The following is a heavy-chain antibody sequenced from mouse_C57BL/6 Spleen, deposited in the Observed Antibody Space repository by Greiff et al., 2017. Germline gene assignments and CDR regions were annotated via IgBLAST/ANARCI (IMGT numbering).Heavy chain of an antibody. CDR3: ARSEITTVVATGDY. V-gene: IGHV1-80*01. CDR2: IYPGDGDT. D-gene: IGHD1-1*01. J-gene: IGHJ2*01. Sequence: QVQLKESGAELVKPGASVKISCKASGYAFSSYWMNWVKQRPGKGLEWIGQIYPGDGDTNYNGKFKGKATLTADKSSSTAYMQLSSLTSEDSAVYFCARSEITTVVATGDYWGQGTTLTVSS. CDR1: GYAFSSYW.